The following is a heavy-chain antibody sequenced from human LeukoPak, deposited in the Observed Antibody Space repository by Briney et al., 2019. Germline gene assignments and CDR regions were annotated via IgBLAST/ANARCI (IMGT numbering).Heavy chain of an antibody. CDR2: IYYSGST. V-gene: IGHV4-39*07. D-gene: IGHD3-22*01. J-gene: IGHJ4*02. CDR3: ASGSSGYSPLGY. CDR1: GGSISSSSYY. Sequence: SETLSLTCTVSGGSISSSSYYWGWIRQPPGKGLEWIGSIYYSGSTYYNPSLKSRVTISVDTSKNQFSLKLSSVTAADTAVYYCASGSSGYSPLGYWGQGTLVTVSS.